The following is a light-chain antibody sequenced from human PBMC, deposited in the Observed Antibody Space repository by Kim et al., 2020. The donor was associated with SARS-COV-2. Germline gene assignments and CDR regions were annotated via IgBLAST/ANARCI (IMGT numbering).Light chain of an antibody. CDR1: QSISNW. Sequence: EIQMTQSPSTLSASVGDRITITCRASQSISNWLAWYQQKPGKAPNLLIYKASALESGVPSRFSGSGSGTEFTLTITSLQPDDFATYYCQQYESYPVTFGQGTKVDIK. CDR2: KAS. J-gene: IGKJ1*01. CDR3: QQYESYPVT. V-gene: IGKV1-5*03.